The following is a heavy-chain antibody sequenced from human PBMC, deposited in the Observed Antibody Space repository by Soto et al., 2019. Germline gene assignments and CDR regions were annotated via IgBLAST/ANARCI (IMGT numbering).Heavy chain of an antibody. D-gene: IGHD3-9*01. V-gene: IGHV1-8*01. CDR3: ARARGIKLRYFDWLLPGDY. CDR1: GYTFASSD. CDR2: MNPISGNT. J-gene: IGHJ4*02. Sequence: ASVKVSCKASGYTFASSDINWVRQAPGQGLEWMGWMNPISGNTGYAQKFQGRVTMTRHTSISTAYMELSSLRSDATAVYYCARARGIKLRYFDWLLPGDYWGLGTPVTVSS.